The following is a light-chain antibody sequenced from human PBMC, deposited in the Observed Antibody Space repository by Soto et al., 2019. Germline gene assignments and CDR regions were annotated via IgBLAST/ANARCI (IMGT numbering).Light chain of an antibody. CDR1: QNISSN. CDR3: QQYNIWPLT. V-gene: IGKV3-15*01. Sequence: EIVMTQSPATLSVSPGERATLPCRASQNISSNLAWYQQKPGQAPRLLIYGASARATGIPARFSGSGSGTEFTLTISRLQSEDFVVYYCQQYNIWPLTFGPGTKVDIK. J-gene: IGKJ3*01. CDR2: GAS.